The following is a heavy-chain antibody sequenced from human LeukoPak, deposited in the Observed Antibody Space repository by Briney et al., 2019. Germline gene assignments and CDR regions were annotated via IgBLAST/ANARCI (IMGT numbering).Heavy chain of an antibody. D-gene: IGHD3-16*01. V-gene: IGHV1-8*01. CDR3: ARVPLEGDKGDY. CDR1: GYTFTSYD. Sequence: ASVKVSCKASGYTFTSYDINWVRQATGQGLEWMGWMNPNSGNTGYAQKFQGRVTMTRNTSISTAYMELSSLRSDDTAVYYCARVPLEGDKGDYWGQGTLVTVSS. CDR2: MNPNSGNT. J-gene: IGHJ4*02.